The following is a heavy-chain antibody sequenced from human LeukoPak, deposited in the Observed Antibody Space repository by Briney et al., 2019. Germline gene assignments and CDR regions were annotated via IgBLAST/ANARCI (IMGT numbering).Heavy chain of an antibody. Sequence: SETLSLTCTVSGYSISSGYYWGWIRQPPGKGLEWIGSIYHSGSTYYNPSLKSRVTISVDTSKNQFSLKLSSVTAADTAVYYCARSGGYYYYYMDVWGKGTTVTVSS. D-gene: IGHD3-10*01. CDR2: IYHSGST. CDR1: GYSISSGYY. V-gene: IGHV4-38-2*02. J-gene: IGHJ6*03. CDR3: ARSGGYYYYYMDV.